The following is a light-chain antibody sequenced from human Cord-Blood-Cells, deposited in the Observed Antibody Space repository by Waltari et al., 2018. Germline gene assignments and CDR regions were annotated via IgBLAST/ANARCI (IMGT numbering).Light chain of an antibody. CDR2: EGS. CDR3: CSYAGSSTFNWV. CDR1: SSDVGSYNL. V-gene: IGLV2-23*03. Sequence: QSALTQPASVSGSPGQSITIPCTGTSSDVGSYNLVSCYQQHPGKAPKLMIYEGSKRPSGVSNRFSGSKSGNTASLTISGLQAEDEADYYCCSYAGSSTFNWVFGGGTKLTVL. J-gene: IGLJ3*02.